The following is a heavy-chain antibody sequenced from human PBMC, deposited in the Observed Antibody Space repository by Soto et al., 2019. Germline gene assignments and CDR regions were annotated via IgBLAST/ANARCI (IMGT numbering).Heavy chain of an antibody. J-gene: IGHJ5*02. Sequence: PSETLSLTCAVYGGSFSGYYWSWIRQPPGKGLEWIGEINHSGSTNYNPSLKSRVTTSVDTSKNQFSLKLSSVTAADTAVYYCARSSRGYSRRNWFDPWGQGTLVTVSS. CDR1: GGSFSGYY. CDR2: INHSGST. V-gene: IGHV4-34*01. CDR3: ARSSRGYSRRNWFDP. D-gene: IGHD5-18*01.